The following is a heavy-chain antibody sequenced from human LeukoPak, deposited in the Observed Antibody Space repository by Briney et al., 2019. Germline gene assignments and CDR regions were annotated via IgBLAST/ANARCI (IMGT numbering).Heavy chain of an antibody. J-gene: IGHJ5*01. CDR2: IKGDGSHT. CDR1: GFTFSNYW. V-gene: IGHV3-74*01. Sequence: GGSLRLSCAASGFTFSNYWMHWVRQAPGRGLVWVSRIKGDGSHTIYADSVKGRFTISRDNAKNTLYLQMKSLRAEDTAVYYCVRDWDHFDFDSWGQGTLVTVSS. D-gene: IGHD3-9*01. CDR3: VRDWDHFDFDS.